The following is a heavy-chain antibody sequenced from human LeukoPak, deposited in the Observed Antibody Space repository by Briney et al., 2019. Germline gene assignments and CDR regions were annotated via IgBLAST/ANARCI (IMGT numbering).Heavy chain of an antibody. CDR2: IYYSGST. V-gene: IGHV4-59*01. CDR3: ARDLDYGDWNWFDP. CDR1: GVSISTYY. D-gene: IGHD4-17*01. J-gene: IGHJ5*02. Sequence: SETLSLTCTVSGVSISTYYWSWIRQPPGKGLEWIGYIYYSGSTNYNPSLKSRVTISIDTSKNQFSLKLSSVTAADTAVYYCARDLDYGDWNWFDPWGQGTLVTVSS.